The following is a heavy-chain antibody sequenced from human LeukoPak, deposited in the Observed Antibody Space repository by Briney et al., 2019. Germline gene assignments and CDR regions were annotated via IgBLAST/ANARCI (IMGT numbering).Heavy chain of an antibody. J-gene: IGHJ6*03. CDR3: ARDGVQLWSPYYMDV. V-gene: IGHV3-7*01. CDR1: GFTFSSYW. CDR2: IKQDGSEK. Sequence: GGSLRLSCAASGFTFSSYWMSWVRQAPGKGLDWVANIKQDGSEKYYVDSVKGRFTISRDNAKNSLYLQMNSLRAEDTAVFYCARDGVQLWSPYYMDVWGKGTTVTVSS. D-gene: IGHD5-18*01.